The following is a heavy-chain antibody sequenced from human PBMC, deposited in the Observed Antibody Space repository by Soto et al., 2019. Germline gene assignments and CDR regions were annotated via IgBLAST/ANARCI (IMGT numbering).Heavy chain of an antibody. CDR1: GYTFSSYS. CDR3: XXXXXXXXXXXVRYYYYYGMDV. Sequence: QVQLVQSGAEVKKPGSSVKVSCKASGYTFSSYSISWVRQAPGQGLEWMGRIIPILNIANYAQKFQGRVXXXXXXXXXXXXXXXXXXXXXXXXXXXXXXXXXXXXXXXVRYYYYYGMDVWGQGTTVTVSS. V-gene: IGHV1-69*02. J-gene: IGHJ6*02. CDR2: IIPILNIA.